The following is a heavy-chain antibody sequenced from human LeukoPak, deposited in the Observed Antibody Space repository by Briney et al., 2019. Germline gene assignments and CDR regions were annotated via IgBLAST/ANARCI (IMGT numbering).Heavy chain of an antibody. CDR2: INRDGSEK. V-gene: IGHV3-7*03. CDR1: GFTLSSRW. Sequence: LLGGSLRLSCVVSGFTLSSRWMMWVRQAPGEGLEWMTNINRDGSEKNYVDSVKGRFTITRDNAENSLYLQMNSLKVEDSAIYYCATYDSWSGYNIAYWGQGTLVTVSS. D-gene: IGHD3-3*01. J-gene: IGHJ4*02. CDR3: ATYDSWSGYNIAY.